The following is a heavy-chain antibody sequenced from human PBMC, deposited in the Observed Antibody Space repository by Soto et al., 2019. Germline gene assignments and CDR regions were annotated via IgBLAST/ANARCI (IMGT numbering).Heavy chain of an antibody. CDR1: GFTFSSYG. Sequence: GGSLRLSCAASGFTFSSYGMHWVRQAPGKGLEWVAVIWYDGNNKYYADSVKGRFTISRDNSKNTLYLQMNSLRAEDTAVYYCARARPGNYYYGMDVWGQGTTVTVSS. V-gene: IGHV3-33*01. CDR3: ARARPGNYYYGMDV. J-gene: IGHJ6*02. CDR2: IWYDGNNK.